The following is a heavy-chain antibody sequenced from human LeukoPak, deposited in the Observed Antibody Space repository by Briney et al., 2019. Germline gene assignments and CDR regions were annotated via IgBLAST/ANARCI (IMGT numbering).Heavy chain of an antibody. D-gene: IGHD5-18*01. Sequence: ASVKVSCKASGYTFTSYYMHWVRQAPGQGLEWMGIINPSGGSTSYAQKFQGRVTMTRDTSTSTVYMELSSLRSEDTAVYYCAREDGIQLWLVYFDYWGQGTLVTVSS. CDR3: AREDGIQLWLVYFDY. CDR1: GYTFTSYY. J-gene: IGHJ4*02. CDR2: INPSGGST. V-gene: IGHV1-46*01.